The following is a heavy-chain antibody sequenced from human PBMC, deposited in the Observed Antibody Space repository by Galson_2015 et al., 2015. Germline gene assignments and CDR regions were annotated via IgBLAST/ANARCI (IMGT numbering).Heavy chain of an antibody. J-gene: IGHJ5*02. V-gene: IGHV1-69*01. D-gene: IGHD4-17*01. Sequence: QSGAEVKEPGESLKISCKASGGTFSSYAISWVRQAPGQGLEWMGGIIPIFGTANYAQKFPGRVTITADESTSTAYMELSSLRSEDTAVYYCAREGGLDYGDYSWFDPWGQGTLVTVSS. CDR2: IIPIFGTA. CDR1: GGTFSSYA. CDR3: AREGGLDYGDYSWFDP.